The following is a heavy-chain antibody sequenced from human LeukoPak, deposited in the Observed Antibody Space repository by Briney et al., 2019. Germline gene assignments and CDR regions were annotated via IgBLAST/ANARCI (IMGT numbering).Heavy chain of an antibody. J-gene: IGHJ4*02. D-gene: IGHD6-13*01. Sequence: SETLSLTCTVSGGSISSYYWSWIRQPPEKGLEWIGYIYYSGSTNYNPSLKSRVTISVDTSKNQFSLKLSSVTAADTAVYYCARGVGAALDYWGQGTLVTVSS. CDR3: ARGVGAALDY. CDR2: IYYSGST. V-gene: IGHV4-59*01. CDR1: GGSISSYY.